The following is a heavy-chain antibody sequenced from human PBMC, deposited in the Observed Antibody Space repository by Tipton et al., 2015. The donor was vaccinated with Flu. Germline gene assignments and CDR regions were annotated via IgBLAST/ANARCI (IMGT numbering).Heavy chain of an antibody. CDR2: IYYSGCT. D-gene: IGHD6-13*01. J-gene: IGHJ6*02. Sequence: LRLSCTVSGGSISSYYWSWIRQPPGKGLEWIGYIYYSGCTNYNPSLKSRVTISVDTSKNQFSLKLSSVTAADTAVYYCARDSAAHYGMDVWGQGTTVTVSS. V-gene: IGHV4-59*08. CDR1: GGSISSYY. CDR3: ARDSAAHYGMDV.